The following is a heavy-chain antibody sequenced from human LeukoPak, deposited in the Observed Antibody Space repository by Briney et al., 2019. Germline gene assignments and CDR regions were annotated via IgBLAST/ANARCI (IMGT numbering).Heavy chain of an antibody. D-gene: IGHD3-10*01. J-gene: IGHJ3*02. Sequence: PSETLSLTCTVSGGYLNNNDFSWGWIRQPPGKGLEWIGIANIHYTGSTNDSPSLKSRVDISLDTSKNQFSLNLTSVSAADTAVYFCARDVGWFGEAAFDIWGQGTMVTVSS. CDR2: ANIHYTGST. V-gene: IGHV4-39*07. CDR3: ARDVGWFGEAAFDI. CDR1: GGYLNNNDFS.